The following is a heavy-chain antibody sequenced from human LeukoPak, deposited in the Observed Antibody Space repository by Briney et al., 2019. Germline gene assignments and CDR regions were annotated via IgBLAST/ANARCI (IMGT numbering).Heavy chain of an antibody. CDR1: GYSFTSYW. Sequence: GESLKISCKGSGYSFTSYWIGWVRQMPGKGLEWMGIIYPGDSDTRYRPSFPGQVTISADKSISTAYLQWSSLKASDTAMYYCARGYYYGSGSYYSSLDYWGQGTLVTVSS. CDR2: IYPGDSDT. J-gene: IGHJ4*02. D-gene: IGHD3-10*01. CDR3: ARGYYYGSGSYYSSLDY. V-gene: IGHV5-51*01.